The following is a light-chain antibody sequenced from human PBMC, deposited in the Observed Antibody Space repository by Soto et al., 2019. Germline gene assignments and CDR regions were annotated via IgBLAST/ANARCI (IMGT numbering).Light chain of an antibody. CDR3: QHNT. CDR1: QSISSDS. V-gene: IGKV3-20*01. Sequence: IVVTQSPGTLSLSPGERATLACRASQSISSDSLAWYQHKPGQPPRLLIYATSSRATGIPDRFSGSGSGTDFTLTLSRLEPEDFAVYYCQHNTFGQGTKLEI. CDR2: ATS. J-gene: IGKJ2*01.